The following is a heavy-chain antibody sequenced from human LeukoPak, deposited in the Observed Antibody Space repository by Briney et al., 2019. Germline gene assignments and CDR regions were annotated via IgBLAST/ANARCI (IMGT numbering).Heavy chain of an antibody. V-gene: IGHV4-38-2*02. Sequence: SETLSLTCTVSGYSISSGYYWGWIRQPPGKGLEWIGSIYHSGSTYYNPSLKSRVTISVDTSKNQFSLKLSSVTAADTAVYYCARGRDPSGETYWGQGTLVTVSS. CDR2: IYHSGST. D-gene: IGHD3-10*01. CDR3: ARGRDPSGETY. CDR1: GYSISSGYY. J-gene: IGHJ4*02.